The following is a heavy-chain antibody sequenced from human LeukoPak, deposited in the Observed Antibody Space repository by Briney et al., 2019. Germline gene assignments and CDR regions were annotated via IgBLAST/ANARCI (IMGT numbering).Heavy chain of an antibody. CDR3: AREGGFYRPLDY. D-gene: IGHD6-25*01. J-gene: IGHJ4*02. V-gene: IGHV4-4*02. CDR2: VHLNGRT. Sequence: SGTLSLTCDVSGGSISTTNWWTCVRQPPGGGLEWIGEVHLNGRTHYSPTLESRVTMSVDMSENHVSLQLTSVTAADSAVYYCAREGGFYRPLDYSGPGTLDIVSA. CDR1: GGSISTTNW.